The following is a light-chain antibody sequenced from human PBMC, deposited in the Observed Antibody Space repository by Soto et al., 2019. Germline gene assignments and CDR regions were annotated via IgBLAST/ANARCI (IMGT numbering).Light chain of an antibody. J-gene: IGKJ4*01. CDR1: QSIISY. CDR3: QQRYSTPLT. CDR2: TAS. Sequence: DIQMTQSPSSLSASVGDRVTITCRASQSIISYLNWYQQKPGKAPKLLIYTASNFQSGVSQRFSGTGSGTDFTLTISSLQPEDFATYYCQQRYSTPLTFGGGTKV. V-gene: IGKV1-39*01.